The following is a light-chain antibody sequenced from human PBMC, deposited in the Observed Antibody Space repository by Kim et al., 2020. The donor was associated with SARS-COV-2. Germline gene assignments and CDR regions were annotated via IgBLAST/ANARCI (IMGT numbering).Light chain of an antibody. CDR1: RHVTNNN. Sequence: LGPGDEATPRCRASRHVTNNNFAWFQQKPGQAPRLLIFGASTRATGIPDRFSGSGSGTDFTLTISRLESEDFAVYYCQQYAGPPRTFGQGTKLEI. CDR2: GAS. V-gene: IGKV3-20*01. J-gene: IGKJ2*01. CDR3: QQYAGPPRT.